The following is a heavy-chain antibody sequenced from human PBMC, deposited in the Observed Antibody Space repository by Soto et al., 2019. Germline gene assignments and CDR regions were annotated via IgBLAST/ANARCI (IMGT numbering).Heavy chain of an antibody. CDR2: INHSGST. CDR1: GGSFSGYY. Sequence: SETLSLTCAVYGGSFSGYYWSWIRQPPGKGLEWIGEINHSGSTNYNPSLKSRVTISVDTSKNQFSLKLSSVTAADTAVYYCARVMISRGRYTDYRGQGTLVTVSS. CDR3: ARVMISRGRYTDY. J-gene: IGHJ4*02. D-gene: IGHD6-19*01. V-gene: IGHV4-34*01.